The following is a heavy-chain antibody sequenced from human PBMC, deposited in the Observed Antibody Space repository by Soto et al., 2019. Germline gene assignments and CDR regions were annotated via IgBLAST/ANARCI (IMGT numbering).Heavy chain of an antibody. CDR1: GFTVSSNY. CDR2: IYSGGST. D-gene: IGHD3-10*01. Sequence: EVQLVETGGGLIQPGGSLRLSCAASGFTVSSNYMSWVCQAPGKGLEWVSVIYSGGSTYYADSVKGRFTISRDNSKNTLYLQMNSLRAEDTAVYYCARVLDGSGSYYDYWGQGTLVTVSS. J-gene: IGHJ4*02. CDR3: ARVLDGSGSYYDY. V-gene: IGHV3-53*02.